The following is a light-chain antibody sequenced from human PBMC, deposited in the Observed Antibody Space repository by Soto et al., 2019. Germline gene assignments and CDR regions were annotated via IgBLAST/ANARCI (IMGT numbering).Light chain of an antibody. CDR1: SSYVGGYNY. J-gene: IGLJ2*01. CDR3: SSYTSCRTVL. V-gene: IGLV2-14*01. Sequence: QSALTQPASVSGSLGQSITISCTGTSSYVGGYNYVSWYQQHPGKDPKVVIFEVTKRPSGVSSRFSGSKSGNTASLTVSGLQAEDEGDYYCSSYTSCRTVLFGGGTKLTVL. CDR2: EVT.